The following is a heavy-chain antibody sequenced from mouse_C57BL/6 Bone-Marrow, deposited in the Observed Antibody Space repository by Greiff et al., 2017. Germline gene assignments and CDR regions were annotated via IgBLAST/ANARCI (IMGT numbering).Heavy chain of an antibody. Sequence: QVQLQQSGADLARPGASVKLSCTASGYTFTSYGISWVKQRTGQGLEWIGEIYPRSGNTYYNEKFKGKATLSADKSSSTAYMELRSLRSEDSAVYFCNCLLWYLFDYWGQGTSLTVSS. CDR3: NCLLWYLFDY. V-gene: IGHV1-81*01. CDR2: IYPRSGNT. D-gene: IGHD2-1*01. J-gene: IGHJ2*02. CDR1: GYTFTSYG.